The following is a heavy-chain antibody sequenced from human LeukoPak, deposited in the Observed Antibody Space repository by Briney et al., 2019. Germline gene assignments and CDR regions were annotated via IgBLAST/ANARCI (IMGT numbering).Heavy chain of an antibody. D-gene: IGHD4-17*01. J-gene: IGHJ4*02. CDR2: INPNSGGT. V-gene: IGHV1-2*02. Sequence: ASVKVSCKASGYTFTAYYMHWVRQAPGQGLEWMGWINPNSGGTNYAQKFQGRVTMTRDTSISTAYMELSMLRSDDTAVYYCARTYGDYFRAFDYWGQGTLVTVSS. CDR3: ARTYGDYFRAFDY. CDR1: GYTFTAYY.